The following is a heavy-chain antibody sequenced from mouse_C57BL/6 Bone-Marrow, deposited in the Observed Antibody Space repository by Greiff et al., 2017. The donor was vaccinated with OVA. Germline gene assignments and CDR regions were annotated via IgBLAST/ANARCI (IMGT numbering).Heavy chain of an antibody. V-gene: IGHV1-81*01. CDR3: ARKGSYYGDWYFDV. J-gene: IGHJ1*03. Sequence: QVQLQQSGAELARPGASVKLSCKASGYTFTSYGISWVKQRTGQGLEWIGEIYPRSGNTYYNEKFKGKATLTADKSSSTAYMELRSLTSEDSAVYFCARKGSYYGDWYFDVWGTGTTVTVSS. CDR2: IYPRSGNT. D-gene: IGHD2-10*01. CDR1: GYTFTSYG.